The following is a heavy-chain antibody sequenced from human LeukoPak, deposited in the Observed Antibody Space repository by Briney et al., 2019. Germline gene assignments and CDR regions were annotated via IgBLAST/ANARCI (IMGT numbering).Heavy chain of an antibody. CDR2: ISGYNGDS. V-gene: IGHV1-18*01. Sequence: ASAKVSCKASGYTFTNYGISWVRQAPGQGLEWMGWISGYNGDSYYVQKFQGRVTMTTDTSTTTAYMELTSLRSDDTAVYYCAREKYRSGFDYWGQGTPVTVSS. D-gene: IGHD5-12*01. CDR3: AREKYRSGFDY. J-gene: IGHJ4*02. CDR1: GYTFTNYG.